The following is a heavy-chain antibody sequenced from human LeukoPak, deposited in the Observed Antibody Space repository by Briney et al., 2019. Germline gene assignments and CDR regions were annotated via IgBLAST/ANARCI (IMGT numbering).Heavy chain of an antibody. CDR2: INPSGGST. CDR3: ARDDYGAPGFDY. V-gene: IGHV1-46*01. CDR1: GYTFTSYY. Sequence: ASVTVSFKASGYTFTSYYMHWVRQAPGQGLEWMGIINPSGGSTSYAQKFQGRVTMTRDTSTSTVYMELSSLRSEDTAVYYCARDDYGAPGFDYWGQGTLVTVAS. D-gene: IGHD4-17*01. J-gene: IGHJ4*02.